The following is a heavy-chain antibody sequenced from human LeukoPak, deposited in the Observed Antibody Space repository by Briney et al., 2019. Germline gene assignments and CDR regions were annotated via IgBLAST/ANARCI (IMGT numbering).Heavy chain of an antibody. V-gene: IGHV4-4*07. J-gene: IGHJ4*02. Sequence: SETLSLTCTVSGGSISSYYWSWIRQPTGKGLGWIGRVYTSGSTDYNPSLKSRVTMSVDTSKYQFSLKLSSVTAADTAVYYCARDRTAAAGNDYWGQGTLVTVSS. CDR2: VYTSGST. D-gene: IGHD6-13*01. CDR3: ARDRTAAAGNDY. CDR1: GGSISSYY.